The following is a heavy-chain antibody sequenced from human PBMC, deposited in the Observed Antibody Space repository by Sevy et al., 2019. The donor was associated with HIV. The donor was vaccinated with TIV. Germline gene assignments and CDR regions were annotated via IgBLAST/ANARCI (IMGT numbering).Heavy chain of an antibody. V-gene: IGHV3-53*01. CDR2: IYIAGRT. J-gene: IGHJ6*02. CDR1: GFTVSDNY. D-gene: IGHD3-16*01. CDR3: VRGDRVLGGDNYYGMDV. Sequence: GGSLRLSCAVSGFTVSDNYMNWVRQAPGKGLEWVSIIYIAGRTYYADSVRGRFTISRDKAKNTLYLQMNSLRVEDTAVYYGVRGDRVLGGDNYYGMDVWGQGTTVTVSS.